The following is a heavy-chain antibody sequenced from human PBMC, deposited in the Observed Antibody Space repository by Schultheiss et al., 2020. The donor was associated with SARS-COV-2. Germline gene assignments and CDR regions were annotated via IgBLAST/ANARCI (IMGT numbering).Heavy chain of an antibody. CDR1: GGTFSSYA. J-gene: IGHJ4*02. D-gene: IGHD6-19*01. CDR3: ARAFIRSSGHVDYYFDY. Sequence: ASVKVSCKASGGTFSSYAISWVRQAPGQGLEWMGWISVDNGKTKYAQKFQGRVTMTTETSTSTAYLELRSLRSDDTAVYYCARAFIRSSGHVDYYFDYWGQGTLVTVSS. V-gene: IGHV1-18*01. CDR2: ISVDNGKT.